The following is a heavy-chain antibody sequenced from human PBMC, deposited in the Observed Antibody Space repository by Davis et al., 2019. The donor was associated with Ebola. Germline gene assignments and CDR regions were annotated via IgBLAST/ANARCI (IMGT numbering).Heavy chain of an antibody. CDR2: IYPGDSDT. D-gene: IGHD1-7*01. V-gene: IGHV5-51*01. CDR1: GYSFSNYW. J-gene: IGHJ4*02. CDR3: ARHVSGTTARQLDY. Sequence: GELKISCKGSGYSFSNYWIAWVRQMPGKGLEWMGIIYPGDSDTRYIPSFQGQVTISADKSISTAYLQWSSLKASDTAIYYCARHVSGTTARQLDYWGQGTLVTVSS.